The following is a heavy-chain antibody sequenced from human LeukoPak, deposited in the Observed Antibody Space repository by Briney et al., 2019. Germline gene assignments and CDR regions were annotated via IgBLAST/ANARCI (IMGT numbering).Heavy chain of an antibody. D-gene: IGHD6-19*01. CDR3: ALPGYSSGWHYFDY. Sequence: PSETLSLTCAVYGGSFSGYYWSWIRHPPGKGLEWIGEINHSGSTNYNPSLKSRVTISVDTSKNQFSLKLSSVTAADTAVCYCALPGYSSGWHYFDYWGQGTLVTVSS. J-gene: IGHJ4*02. V-gene: IGHV4-34*01. CDR2: INHSGST. CDR1: GGSFSGYY.